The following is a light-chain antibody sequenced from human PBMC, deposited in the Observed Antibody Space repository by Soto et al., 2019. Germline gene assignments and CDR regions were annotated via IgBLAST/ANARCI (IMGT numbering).Light chain of an antibody. CDR2: DVS. J-gene: IGLJ2*01. CDR3: SSYTSSSTLGV. Sequence: QSALTQPASVSGSPGQSITISCTGTSSDIGSYNYVSWYQQHPGKAPKLMIYDVSHRPSGVSNRFSGSKSGNTASLTISGLQAEDEADYYCSSYTSSSTLGVFGGGTKLTGL. V-gene: IGLV2-14*01. CDR1: SSDIGSYNY.